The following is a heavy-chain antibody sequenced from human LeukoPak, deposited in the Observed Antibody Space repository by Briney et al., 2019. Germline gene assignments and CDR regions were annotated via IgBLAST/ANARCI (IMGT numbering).Heavy chain of an antibody. CDR2: INAGNGNT. CDR3: ARAFRIAVAGIAPSGY. CDR1: GFTFSSYA. D-gene: IGHD6-19*01. Sequence: PGGSLRLSCAASGFTFSSYAMHWVRQAPGQRLEWMGWINAGNGNTKYSQKFQGRVTITRDTSASTAYMELSSLRSEDTAVYYCARAFRIAVAGIAPSGYWGQGTLVTVSS. V-gene: IGHV1-3*01. J-gene: IGHJ4*02.